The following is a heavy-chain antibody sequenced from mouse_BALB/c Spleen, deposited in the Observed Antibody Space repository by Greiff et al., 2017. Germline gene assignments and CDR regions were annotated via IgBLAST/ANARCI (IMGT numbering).Heavy chain of an antibody. J-gene: IGHJ4*01. Sequence: VQLQQSGPELVKPGASVKISSKASGYSFTGYFMNWVMQSHGKSLEWIGRINPYNGDTFYNQKFKGKATLTVDKSSSTAHMELRSLASEDSAVYYCARKDTIRGYAMDYWGQGTSVTVSS. CDR2: INPYNGDT. CDR3: ARKDTIRGYAMDY. D-gene: IGHD2-12*01. V-gene: IGHV1-20*02. CDR1: GYSFTGYF.